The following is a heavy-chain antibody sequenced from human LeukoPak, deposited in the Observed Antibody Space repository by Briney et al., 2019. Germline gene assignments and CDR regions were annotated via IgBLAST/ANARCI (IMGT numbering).Heavy chain of an antibody. V-gene: IGHV3-23*01. CDR1: GFTFSSHA. Sequence: GGSLRLSCAASGFTFSSHAMSWVRQAPGKGLEWVSAITSGSGSNVYYTDSLKGRFTISRDNSKNTLYLQMNSLRAEDTAVYYCARHGSWSFDYWDQGTLVTVSA. J-gene: IGHJ4*02. CDR3: ARHGSWSFDY. CDR2: ITSGSGSNV. D-gene: IGHD6-13*01.